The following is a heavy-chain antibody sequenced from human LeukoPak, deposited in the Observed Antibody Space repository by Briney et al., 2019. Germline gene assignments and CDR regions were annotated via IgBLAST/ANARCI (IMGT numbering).Heavy chain of an antibody. V-gene: IGHV1-8*03. CDR3: ARGNYDSSGYQDAFDI. CDR2: MNPNSGNT. CDR1: GYTFTSYD. D-gene: IGHD3-22*01. Sequence: ASVKVSCKASGYTFTSYDINWVRQATGQGLEWMGWMNPNSGNTGYAQKFQGRVTITADKSTSTAYMELSSLRSEDTAVYYCARGNYDSSGYQDAFDIWGQGTMVTVSS. J-gene: IGHJ3*02.